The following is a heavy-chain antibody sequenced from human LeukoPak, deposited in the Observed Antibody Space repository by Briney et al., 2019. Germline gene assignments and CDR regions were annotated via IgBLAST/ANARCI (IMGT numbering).Heavy chain of an antibody. J-gene: IGHJ4*02. CDR3: AKERIGGSLDY. CDR1: GFSFQDYT. Sequence: PGGSLRLSCAASGFSFQDYTMHWVRQPPGKGLEWVSQISWSGGTTYYADSVKGRFTISRDNSRNSPYLQMNSLRTEDTALYYCAKERIGGSLDYWGQGTLLTVSS. V-gene: IGHV3-43*01. CDR2: ISWSGGTT. D-gene: IGHD3-10*01.